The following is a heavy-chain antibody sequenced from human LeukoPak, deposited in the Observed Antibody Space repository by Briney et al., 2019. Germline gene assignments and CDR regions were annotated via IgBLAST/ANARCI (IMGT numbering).Heavy chain of an antibody. Sequence: GASVKVSCRASGYTFTGYYMHWVGQAPGQGLEWMGWINPNSGGTNYAQKFRGRVTMTGDTSISTAYMELSRLRSDDTAVYYCARRFVARENWFDPWGQGTLVTVSS. J-gene: IGHJ5*02. CDR1: GYTFTGYY. CDR3: ARRFVARENWFDP. V-gene: IGHV1-2*02. D-gene: IGHD2-15*01. CDR2: INPNSGGT.